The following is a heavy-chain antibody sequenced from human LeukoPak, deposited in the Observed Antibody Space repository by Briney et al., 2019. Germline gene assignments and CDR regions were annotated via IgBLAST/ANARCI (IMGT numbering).Heavy chain of an antibody. J-gene: IGHJ4*02. Sequence: GGSLRLSCAASGFTFTAHWIHRVRQPPGMGLVWVSRINERGTDSMYAESVKGRFTISRDNAKNTVYLQMNSLRAEDTAVYYCVRDETLWTLDWWGQGTLVSVSS. CDR1: GFTFTAHW. V-gene: IGHV3-74*03. D-gene: IGHD1-1*01. CDR2: INERGTDS. CDR3: VRDETLWTLDW.